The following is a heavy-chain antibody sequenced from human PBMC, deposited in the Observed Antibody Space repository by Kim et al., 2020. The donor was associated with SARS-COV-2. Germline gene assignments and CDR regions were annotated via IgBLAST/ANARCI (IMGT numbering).Heavy chain of an antibody. V-gene: IGHV4-4*02. D-gene: IGHD1-26*01. CDR1: GGSISSSNW. Sequence: SETLSLTCAVSGGSISSSNWWSWVRQPPGKGLEWIGEIYHSGSTNYNPSLKSRVTISVDKSKNQFSLKLSSVTAADTAVYYCARVCPLLTFGMDVWGQGTTVTVSS. CDR3: ARVCPLLTFGMDV. CDR2: IYHSGST. J-gene: IGHJ6*02.